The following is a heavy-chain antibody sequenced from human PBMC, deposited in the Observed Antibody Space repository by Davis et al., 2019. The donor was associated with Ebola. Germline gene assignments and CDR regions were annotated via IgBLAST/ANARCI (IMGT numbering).Heavy chain of an antibody. Sequence: AASVKVSCKASGYTFTNYGVSWVRQAPGQGLEWMGWISAYHGNTNYAQTFQGRVTMTTDTSTSTAYMELRSLRSDDTAVYYCAREWVYWSGDRSYSGFIDHWGQGTLVTVSS. CDR2: ISAYHGNT. J-gene: IGHJ5*02. D-gene: IGHD2-15*01. CDR3: AREWVYWSGDRSYSGFIDH. V-gene: IGHV1-18*04. CDR1: GYTFTNYG.